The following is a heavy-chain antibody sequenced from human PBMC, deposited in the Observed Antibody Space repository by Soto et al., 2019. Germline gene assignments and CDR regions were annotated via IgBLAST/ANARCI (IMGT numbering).Heavy chain of an antibody. J-gene: IGHJ4*02. V-gene: IGHV3-23*01. CDR3: AKSLNTATPFDY. CDR1: GFTFSSYA. Sequence: PGGSLRLSCAASGFTFSSYAMNWVRQAPGEGPEWVSHISVTGGTYYADSVKGRFTISRDNSKNTLFLQMNSLRAEDTALYYCAKSLNTATPFDYWGQGTPVTVSS. CDR2: ISVTGGT. D-gene: IGHD2-15*01.